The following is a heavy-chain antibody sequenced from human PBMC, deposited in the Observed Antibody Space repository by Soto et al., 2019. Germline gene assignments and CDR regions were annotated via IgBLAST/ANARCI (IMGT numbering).Heavy chain of an antibody. CDR3: NSYPDFWGGHTPL. D-gene: IGHD3-3*01. J-gene: IGHJ4*02. CDR1: GFSITNTW. V-gene: IGHV3-15*07. Sequence: ELQLVESGGGLVQPGGSLRLSCAASGFSITNTWMHWVRQAPGKGLEWVGRVKSKADGVTADYAAPVKGRFTVSRDDSKNTQYLQMNSLKMDDTAVYYCNSYPDFWGGHTPLWGQGTLVTVSS. CDR2: VKSKADGVTA.